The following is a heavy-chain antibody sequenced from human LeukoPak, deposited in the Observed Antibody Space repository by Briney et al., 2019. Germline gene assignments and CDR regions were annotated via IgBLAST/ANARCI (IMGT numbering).Heavy chain of an antibody. J-gene: IGHJ5*02. CDR2: INPNSGGT. D-gene: IGHD3-22*01. V-gene: IGHV1-2*04. CDR3: ARDGPHYYDSSGYYDGRWFDP. CDR1: GYTFTGYY. Sequence: ASVKVSCKASGYTFTGYYMHWLRQAPGQGLEWMGWINPNSGGTNYAQKFQGWVTMTRDTSISTAYMELSRLRSDDTAVYYCARDGPHYYDSSGYYDGRWFDPWGQGTLVTVSS.